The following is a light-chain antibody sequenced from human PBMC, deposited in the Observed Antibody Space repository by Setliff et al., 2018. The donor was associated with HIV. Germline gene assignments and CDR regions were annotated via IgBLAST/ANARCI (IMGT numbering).Light chain of an antibody. CDR2: DVS. V-gene: IGLV2-11*01. Sequence: QSVLTQPRSVSGSPGQSVTISCTGTSSDVGVYNYVSWYQQHPGKAPKLMIYDVSERPSGVPDRFSGSKSGNTASLTISGLQAEDEADYYCCSYAGRYTYVVGTGTKV. CDR3: CSYAGRYTYV. J-gene: IGLJ1*01. CDR1: SSDVGVYNY.